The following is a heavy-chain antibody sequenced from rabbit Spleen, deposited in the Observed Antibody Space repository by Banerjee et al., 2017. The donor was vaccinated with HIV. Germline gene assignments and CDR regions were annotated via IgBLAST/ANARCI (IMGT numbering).Heavy chain of an antibody. D-gene: IGHD2-1*01. CDR2: IDTGSGGFT. J-gene: IGHJ6*01. CDR3: ARARHGDYATDLNL. Sequence: QSLVEAAGEGVKPGACLTLICTDSGVFFISSSYMCWVRQAPGKGLEWIACIDTGSGGFTSFATWAKGRLTCSKTSTTTVTMQMPSMTATAAATYFCARARHGDYATDLNLWGQGTLVTVS. CDR1: GVFFISSSY. V-gene: IGHV1S40*01.